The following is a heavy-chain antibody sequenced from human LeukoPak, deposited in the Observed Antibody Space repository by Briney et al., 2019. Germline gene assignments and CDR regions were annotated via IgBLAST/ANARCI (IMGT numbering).Heavy chain of an antibody. CDR2: INPNSGGT. D-gene: IGHD3-3*01. Sequence: GASVTVSCKASGYTFTGYHMHWVRQAPGQGLEWMGWINPNSGGTNYAQKFQGRVTMTRDTSISTAYMELSRLRSDDTAVYYCARDAGFLEWLVSYGMDVWGQGTTVTVSS. V-gene: IGHV1-2*02. J-gene: IGHJ6*02. CDR3: ARDAGFLEWLVSYGMDV. CDR1: GYTFTGYH.